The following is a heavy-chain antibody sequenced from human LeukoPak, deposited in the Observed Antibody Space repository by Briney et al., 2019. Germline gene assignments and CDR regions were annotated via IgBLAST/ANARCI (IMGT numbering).Heavy chain of an antibody. J-gene: IGHJ4*02. D-gene: IGHD6-13*01. CDR1: GFTVSSNY. Sequence: GGSLRLSCVVSGFTVSSNYMSWVRRAPGKGLEWVSVLYSGGNTYHADSVKGRFTISRDNSKNTLYLQMNSLRAEDTAVYYCAREGASSSFGYWGQGTLVTVSS. V-gene: IGHV3-53*01. CDR2: LYSGGNT. CDR3: AREGASSSFGY.